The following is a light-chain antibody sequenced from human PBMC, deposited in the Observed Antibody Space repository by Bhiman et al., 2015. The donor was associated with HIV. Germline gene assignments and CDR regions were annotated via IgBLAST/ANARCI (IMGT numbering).Light chain of an antibody. J-gene: IGLJ1*01. CDR3: QAWDSSTYV. CDR1: SLRSSY. Sequence: SSELTQDPAVSVALGQTVRITCQGDSLRSSYANWYQQKPGQAPVLVIYGKNNRPSGIPGRFSGSNSGNTATLTITGTQAMDEADYYCQAWDSSTYVFGTGTKVTVL. CDR2: GKN. V-gene: IGLV3-19*01.